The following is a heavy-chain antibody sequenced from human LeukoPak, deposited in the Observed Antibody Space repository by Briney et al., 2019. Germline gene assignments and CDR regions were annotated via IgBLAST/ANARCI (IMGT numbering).Heavy chain of an antibody. J-gene: IGHJ4*02. CDR2: INPNSGGT. D-gene: IGHD5-24*01. CDR3: ARDGDGYNTLFDY. Sequence: ASVKVSCKASGYTFTGYYMHWVRQAPGQGLEWMGWINPNSGGTNYAQKFQGRVAMTRDTSISTAYMELSRLRSDDTAVYYCARDGDGYNTLFDYWGQGTLVTVSS. CDR1: GYTFTGYY. V-gene: IGHV1-2*02.